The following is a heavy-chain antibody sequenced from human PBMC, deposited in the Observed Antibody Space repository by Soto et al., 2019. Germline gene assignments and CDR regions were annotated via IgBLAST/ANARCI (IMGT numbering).Heavy chain of an antibody. Sequence: QVHLVQSGAEVKTPGASVKVSCQTSGYTPTNYDIAWVRKAPGQGLEWMGWISAYNGNTNYAQKLQGRLTMTTDTPTRTAYMELRSLRSDDTAVYYCARALYRSGTYYAFDNWGQGTLVTVSS. J-gene: IGHJ4*02. CDR3: ARALYRSGTYYAFDN. D-gene: IGHD1-26*01. CDR2: ISAYNGNT. V-gene: IGHV1-18*01. CDR1: GYTPTNYD.